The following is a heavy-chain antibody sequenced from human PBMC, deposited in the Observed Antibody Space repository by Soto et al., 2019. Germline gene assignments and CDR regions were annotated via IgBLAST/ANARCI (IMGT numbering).Heavy chain of an antibody. CDR3: ARDGLSRWYYGMDV. CDR1: GFTFSSYG. V-gene: IGHV3-33*01. J-gene: IGHJ6*02. D-gene: IGHD2-15*01. CDR2: IWYDGSNK. Sequence: PGGSLRLSCAASGFTFSSYGMHLVRQAPGKGLEWVAVIWYDGSNKYYADSVKGRFTISRDNSKNTLYLQMNSLRAEDTAVYYCARDGLSRWYYGMDVWGQGTTVTVSS.